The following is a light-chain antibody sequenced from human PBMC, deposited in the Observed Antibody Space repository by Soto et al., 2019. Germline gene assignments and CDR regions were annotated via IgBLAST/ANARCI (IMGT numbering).Light chain of an antibody. J-gene: IGLJ1*01. CDR3: QAWDTGTEV. V-gene: IGLV3-1*01. CDR1: KLGDKY. CDR2: HDD. Sequence: SYELTQPPSVSVSPGQTASITCSGDKLGDKYASWYQQKPGQSPVMVIYHDDKRPSGIPERFSGSNSGNTATLTISETQTMDEADYYCQAWDTGTEVFGTGTQLTVL.